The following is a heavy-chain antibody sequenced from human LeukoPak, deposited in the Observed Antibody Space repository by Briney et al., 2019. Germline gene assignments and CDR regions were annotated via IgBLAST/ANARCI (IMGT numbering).Heavy chain of an antibody. J-gene: IGHJ5*02. V-gene: IGHV1-69*13. Sequence: SVKVSCTASGGTFSSYAISWVRQAPGQGLEWMGGIIPIFGTANYAQKFQGRVTIIADESTSTAYMGLSSLRSEDTAVYYCARVGYSGYDEGWFDPWGQGTLVTVSS. CDR3: ARVGYSGYDEGWFDP. CDR1: GGTFSSYA. D-gene: IGHD5-12*01. CDR2: IIPIFGTA.